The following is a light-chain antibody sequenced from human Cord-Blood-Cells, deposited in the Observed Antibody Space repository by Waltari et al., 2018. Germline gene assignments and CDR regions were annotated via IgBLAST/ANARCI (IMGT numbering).Light chain of an antibody. J-gene: IGKJ5*01. CDR1: QSVSSSY. Sequence: EIVLTQSPGTLSLSPGERANLSCRASQSVSSSYLAWYQQKPGQAPRLLIYGASSRATGIPDRFSGSGSETDFTLTIIRLEPEDFAVYYCQQYCSSPPITFGQGTRLEIK. V-gene: IGKV3-20*01. CDR3: QQYCSSPPIT. CDR2: GAS.